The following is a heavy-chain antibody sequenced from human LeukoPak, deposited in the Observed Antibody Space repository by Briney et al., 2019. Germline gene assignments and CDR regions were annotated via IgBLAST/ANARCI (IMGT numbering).Heavy chain of an antibody. CDR1: GFTFSSYN. V-gene: IGHV3-21*01. D-gene: IGHD3-10*01. CDR3: SRGVTTMVRGVIYY. J-gene: IGHJ4*02. CDR2: ISSSSSYI. Sequence: PGGSLRLSCAASGFTFSSYNMNWIRQAPGKGLEWVSSISSSSSYIYYADSVKGRFTISRDNAKNSLYLQMNSLRAEDTAVYYCSRGVTTMVRGVIYYWGQGTLVTVSS.